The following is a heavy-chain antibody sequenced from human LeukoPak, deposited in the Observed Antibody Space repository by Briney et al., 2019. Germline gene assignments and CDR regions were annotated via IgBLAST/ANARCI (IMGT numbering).Heavy chain of an antibody. D-gene: IGHD2-2*01. V-gene: IGHV3-33*01. CDR2: IWYDGSNK. J-gene: IGHJ4*02. Sequence: GGSLRLSCAASGFTFSSYGMHWVRQAPGKGLEWVAVIWYDGSNKYYADSVKGRFTISRDNSKNTLYLQMNSLRAEDTAVYYCARESTIYCSSTSCSILDYWGQGTLVTVSS. CDR3: ARESTIYCSSTSCSILDY. CDR1: GFTFSSYG.